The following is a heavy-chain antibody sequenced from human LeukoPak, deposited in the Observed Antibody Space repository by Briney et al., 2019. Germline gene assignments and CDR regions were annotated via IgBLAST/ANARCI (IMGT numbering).Heavy chain of an antibody. CDR3: AKDRATVTSLFDY. J-gene: IGHJ4*02. V-gene: IGHV3-66*01. Sequence: GGSLRLFCAASGFTVSSNYMSWVRQAPGKGLEWVSVIYSGGSTYYADSVKGRFTISRDNSKNTLYLQMNSLRAEDTAVYYCAKDRATVTSLFDYWGQGTLVTVSS. CDR1: GFTVSSNY. CDR2: IYSGGST. D-gene: IGHD4-17*01.